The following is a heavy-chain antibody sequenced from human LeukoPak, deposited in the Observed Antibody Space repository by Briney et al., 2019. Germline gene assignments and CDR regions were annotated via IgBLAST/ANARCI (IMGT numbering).Heavy chain of an antibody. CDR2: ISAYNGNT. Sequence: ASVKVSCKASGYTFTSYGISWVRQAPGQGLEWMGWISAYNGNTNYAQKLQGRVTMTTDTSTSAAYMELRSLRSDDTAVYYCARIGEDYYYYGMDVWGQGTTVTVSS. CDR3: ARIGEDYYYYGMDV. J-gene: IGHJ6*02. CDR1: GYTFTSYG. D-gene: IGHD2-21*01. V-gene: IGHV1-18*01.